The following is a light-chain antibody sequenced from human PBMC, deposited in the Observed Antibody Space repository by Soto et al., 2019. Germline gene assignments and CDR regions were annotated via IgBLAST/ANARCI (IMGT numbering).Light chain of an antibody. J-gene: IGKJ1*01. Sequence: EIVMTQSQATLSVSPGERATLSCRASQTIGITLAWYQQKPGQTPSLLIYSASTGATGIPGRFSGSGAGTEFTLTISSLQSEDFAVYYCQQYNRWPRTFGQGTKVEIK. CDR1: QTIGIT. V-gene: IGKV3-15*01. CDR3: QQYNRWPRT. CDR2: SAS.